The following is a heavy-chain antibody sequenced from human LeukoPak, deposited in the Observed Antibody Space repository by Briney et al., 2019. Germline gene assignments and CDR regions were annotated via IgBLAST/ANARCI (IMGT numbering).Heavy chain of an antibody. V-gene: IGHV2-5*01. D-gene: IGHD3-9*01. CDR1: GFSLSTSGVG. CDR2: IYWNDDK. J-gene: IGHJ4*02. Sequence: GSGPTPVKPTQTLTLTCTFSGFSLSTSGVGVGWIRQPPGKALEWLALIYWNDDKRYSPSLKSRLTITKDTSKNQVVLTMTNMDPVDTATYYCAHRRHDVLTGYLNYFDYWGQGTLVTVSS. CDR3: AHRRHDVLTGYLNYFDY.